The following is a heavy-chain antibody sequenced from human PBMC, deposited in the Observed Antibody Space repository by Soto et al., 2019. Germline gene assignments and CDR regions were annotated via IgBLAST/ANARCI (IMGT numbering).Heavy chain of an antibody. CDR1: GYTFSRYG. J-gene: IGHJ6*02. CDR3: AKNGQPPYYYYGLDV. CDR2: ISGYNGDT. Sequence: QGQLVQSGGEVKKPGASVKVSCKTSGYTFSRYGISWVRQAPGQGLEWMGWISGYNGDTNYARKFQGRVTMTIETSTTTAYMELRSLTSDDTAVYYCAKNGQPPYYYYGLDVWGQGTTVTVSS. V-gene: IGHV1-18*01. D-gene: IGHD2-8*01.